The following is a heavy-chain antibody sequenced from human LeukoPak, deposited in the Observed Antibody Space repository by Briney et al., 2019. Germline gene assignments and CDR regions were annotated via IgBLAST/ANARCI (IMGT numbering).Heavy chain of an antibody. CDR2: ISSSSSYI. J-gene: IGHJ5*02. D-gene: IGHD3-10*01. CDR1: GFTFSSYS. V-gene: IGHV3-21*01. Sequence: GRSLRLSCAASGFTFSSYSMNWVRQAPGKGLEWVSSISSSSSYIYYADSVKGRFTISRDNAKNSLYLQMNSLRAEDTAVYYCAREDEYGSEQPFDPWGQGTLVTVSS. CDR3: AREDEYGSEQPFDP.